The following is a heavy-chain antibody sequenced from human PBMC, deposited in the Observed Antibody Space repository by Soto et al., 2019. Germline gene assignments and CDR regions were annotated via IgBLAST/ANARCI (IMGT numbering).Heavy chain of an antibody. Sequence: SETLSLTCTVSGGSVSSESHYWSWIRQTPGKGLEWIGYIYYTGSTNYNPSLKGRVTMSVDTSRDQVSLRLRSVTRADTAVYYCARAIGYDRTWPASRLNNWFDPWGQGALVTVSS. D-gene: IGHD3-22*01. CDR1: GGSVSSESHY. CDR2: IYYTGST. V-gene: IGHV4-61*01. J-gene: IGHJ5*02. CDR3: ARAIGYDRTWPASRLNNWFDP.